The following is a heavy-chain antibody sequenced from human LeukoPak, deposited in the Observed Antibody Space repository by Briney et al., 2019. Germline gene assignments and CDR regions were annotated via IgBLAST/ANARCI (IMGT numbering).Heavy chain of an antibody. V-gene: IGHV3-23*01. CDR1: GFTFSSYA. CDR2: ISGSGGST. CDR3: AKGVYYRIAARPGNYFDY. D-gene: IGHD6-6*01. Sequence: GGSLRLSCAPSGFTFSSYAMSWVRQAPGKGLEWVSAISGSGGSTYYADSVKGRFTISRDNSKNTLYLQMNSLRAEDTAVYYCAKGVYYRIAARPGNYFDYWGQGTLVTVSS. J-gene: IGHJ4*02.